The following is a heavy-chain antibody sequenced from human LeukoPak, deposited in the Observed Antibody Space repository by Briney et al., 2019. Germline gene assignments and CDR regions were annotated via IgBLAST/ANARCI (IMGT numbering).Heavy chain of an antibody. CDR2: IYYSGST. Sequence: SETLSLTCTVSGGSISSHYWSWIRQPPGKGLEWIGYIYYSGSTNYNPSLKSRVIISVDTSKNQFSLKLSSVTAADTAVYYCARRVGSSYGDYYRLYFDYWGQGTLVTVSS. V-gene: IGHV4-59*11. CDR1: GGSISSHY. CDR3: ARRVGSSYGDYYRLYFDY. D-gene: IGHD4-17*01. J-gene: IGHJ4*02.